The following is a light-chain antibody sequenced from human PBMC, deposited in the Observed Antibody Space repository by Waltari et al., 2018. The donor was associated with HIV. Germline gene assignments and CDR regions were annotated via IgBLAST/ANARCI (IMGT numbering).Light chain of an antibody. CDR3: AVWDDKLGAWL. CDR1: LSNIARTS. J-gene: IGLJ3*02. CDR2: RND. V-gene: IGLV1-47*01. Sequence: QSVLSQPPSAPGTPGQRVTISCSGRLSNIARTSVYWYQQFSGMAPKLVIFRNDQRPPEVHDRFTGSKSGTSASLIITGLQSEDESDYYCAVWDDKLGAWLFGGGTRVTV.